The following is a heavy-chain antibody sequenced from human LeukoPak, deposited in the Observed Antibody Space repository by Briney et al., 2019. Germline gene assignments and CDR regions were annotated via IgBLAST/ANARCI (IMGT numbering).Heavy chain of an antibody. CDR2: IIPILGIA. CDR1: GGTFSSYA. V-gene: IGHV1-69*04. J-gene: IGHJ4*02. CDR3: ARDVYGDY. Sequence: SVKVSCKASGGTFSSYAISWVRQAPGQGLEWMGRIIPILGIANYAQKFQGRVTITADKSTSTAYVELSSLRSEDTAVYYCARDVYGDYWGQGTLVTVSS. D-gene: IGHD3-16*01.